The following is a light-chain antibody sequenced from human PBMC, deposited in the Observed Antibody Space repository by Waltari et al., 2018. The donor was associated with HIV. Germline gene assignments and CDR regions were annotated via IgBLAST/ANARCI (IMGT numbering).Light chain of an antibody. CDR3: QQYNNWPPWT. CDR2: GAS. CDR1: QSVSSN. J-gene: IGKJ1*01. V-gene: IGKV3-15*01. Sequence: EIVMTQSPATLSVSPGERATLSCRASQSVSSNLAWYPQKPGQAPRLLIYGASTRATGIPARFSGSGSGTEFTLTISSLQSEDFAVYYCQQYNNWPPWTFGQGTKVEIK.